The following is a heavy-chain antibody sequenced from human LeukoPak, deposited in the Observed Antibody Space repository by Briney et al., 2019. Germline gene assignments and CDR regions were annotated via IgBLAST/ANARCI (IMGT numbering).Heavy chain of an antibody. CDR2: IYTSGST. V-gene: IGHV4-61*02. Sequence: SETLSLTCTVSGGSISSGSYYWSWIRQPAGKGPEWIGRIYTSGSTNYNPSLKGRVTISVDTSKNQFSLKLSSVTAADTAVYYCARPVGYCSGGSCLDAFDIWGQGTMVTVSS. D-gene: IGHD2-15*01. J-gene: IGHJ3*02. CDR3: ARPVGYCSGGSCLDAFDI. CDR1: GGSISSGSYY.